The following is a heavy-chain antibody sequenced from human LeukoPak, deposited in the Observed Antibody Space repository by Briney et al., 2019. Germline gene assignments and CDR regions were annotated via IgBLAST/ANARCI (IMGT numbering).Heavy chain of an antibody. CDR1: GGSISSSSYY. J-gene: IGHJ3*02. Sequence: SETLSLTCTVSGGSISSSSYYWGWIRQPPGKGLEWIGSIYCSGSTYYNPSLKSRATISVDTSKNQFSLKLSSVTAADTAVYYCARHQYSSSRDAFDIWGQGTMVTVSS. CDR2: IYCSGST. V-gene: IGHV4-39*01. CDR3: ARHQYSSSRDAFDI. D-gene: IGHD6-13*01.